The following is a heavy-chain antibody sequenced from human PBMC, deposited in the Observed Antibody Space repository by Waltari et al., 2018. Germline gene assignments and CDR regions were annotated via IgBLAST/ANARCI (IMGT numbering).Heavy chain of an antibody. J-gene: IGHJ4*02. CDR3: ARVHRXAGHDY. Sequence: QLQLQESGPGLVKPSETLSLTCTVSGCSISSSSYYWGWIRQPPGKGLEWIGSFYYSGGHDYNPALKSRGTIAVDTSKNQFSLKLGSGTAADTAVYYCARVHRXAGHDYWGQGTLVTVSS. D-gene: IGHD3-16*02. CDR1: GCSISSSSYY. V-gene: IGHV4-39*07. CDR2: FYYSGGH.